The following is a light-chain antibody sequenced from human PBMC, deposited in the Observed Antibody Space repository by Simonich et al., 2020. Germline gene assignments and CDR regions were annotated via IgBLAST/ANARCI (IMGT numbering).Light chain of an antibody. CDR3: CSYAGSSTVV. CDR1: SGDVGSYNL. Sequence: QSARTQPASVAGAPGKSITISCTGTSGDVGSYNLVSGYQQHPGKAPKLMIYEGSKRPSGVSNRLSGSKSGNTASLTISGLQAEDEADYYCCSYAGSSTVVFGGGTKLTVL. CDR2: EGS. V-gene: IGLV2-23*01. J-gene: IGLJ2*01.